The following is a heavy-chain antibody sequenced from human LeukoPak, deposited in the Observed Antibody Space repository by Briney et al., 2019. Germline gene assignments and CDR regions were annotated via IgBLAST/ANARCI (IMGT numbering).Heavy chain of an antibody. CDR2: INTNTGNP. J-gene: IGHJ4*02. CDR3: ARSYYDSSGYYSDY. Sequence: ASVKVSCKASGYTFTSYDINWVRQAPGQGLEWMGWINTNTGNPTYAQGFTGRFVFSLDTSVSTAYLQISSLKAEDTAVYYCARSYYDSSGYYSDYWGQGTLVTVSS. CDR1: GYTFTSYD. V-gene: IGHV7-4-1*02. D-gene: IGHD3-22*01.